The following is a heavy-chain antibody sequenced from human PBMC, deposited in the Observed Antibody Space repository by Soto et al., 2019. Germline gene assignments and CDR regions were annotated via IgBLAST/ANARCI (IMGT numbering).Heavy chain of an antibody. V-gene: IGHV1-69*13. Sequence: SVKVSCKASGGTFSSCAISWVRQAPGQGLEWMGGIIPIFGTANYAQKFQGRVTITADESTSTAYMELSSLRSEDTAVYYCARDISDYEGYYYGMDVWGQGTTVTVSS. CDR3: ARDISDYEGYYYGMDV. D-gene: IGHD5-12*01. J-gene: IGHJ6*02. CDR1: GGTFSSCA. CDR2: IIPIFGTA.